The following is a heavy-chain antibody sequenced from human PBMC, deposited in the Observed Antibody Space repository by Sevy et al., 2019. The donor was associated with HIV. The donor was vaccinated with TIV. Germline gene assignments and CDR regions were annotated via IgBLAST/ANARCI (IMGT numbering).Heavy chain of an antibody. V-gene: IGHV3-9*01. CDR3: AKDSEARQQLGGFDY. CDR1: GFTFDDYA. Sequence: GGSLRLSCAASGFTFDDYAMHWVRQAPGKGLEWVSGISWNSGSIGYADSVKGRFTISRDNAKNSLYLQMNSLRAEDTALDYWAKDSEARQQLGGFDYWGQGTLVTGSS. J-gene: IGHJ4*02. CDR2: ISWNSGSI. D-gene: IGHD6-13*01.